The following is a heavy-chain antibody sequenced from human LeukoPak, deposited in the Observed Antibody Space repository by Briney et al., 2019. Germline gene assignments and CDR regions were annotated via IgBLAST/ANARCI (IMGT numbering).Heavy chain of an antibody. V-gene: IGHV1-69*05. CDR3: ASPTYYDFWSGYLV. D-gene: IGHD3-3*01. CDR2: IIPIFGAP. CDR1: GGTFSSYA. J-gene: IGHJ4*02. Sequence: ASVKVSCKASGGTFSSYAISWVRQAPGQELEWMGGIIPIFGAPNYAQKFQGRVTITTDESTSTAYMELSSLRSEDTAVYYCASPTYYDFWSGYLVWGQGTLVTVSS.